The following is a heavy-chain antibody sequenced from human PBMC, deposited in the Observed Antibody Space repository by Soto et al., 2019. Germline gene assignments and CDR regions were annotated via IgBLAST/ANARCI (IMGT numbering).Heavy chain of an antibody. CDR3: VKDSGGGVGFFDY. Sequence: EVQLVESGGGLVQPGRSLRLSCAASGFTFDDHAMHWARQVPGKGLEWVSGISWNSGSIGYADSVRGRFTISRDHAKNSLYLHMNSLRPEDTAFYYCVKDSGGGVGFFDYWGQGTLVTVSS. J-gene: IGHJ4*02. D-gene: IGHD3-16*01. CDR1: GFTFDDHA. V-gene: IGHV3-9*01. CDR2: ISWNSGSI.